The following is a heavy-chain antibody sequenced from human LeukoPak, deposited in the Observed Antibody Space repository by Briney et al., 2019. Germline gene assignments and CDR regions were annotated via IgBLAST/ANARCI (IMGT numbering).Heavy chain of an antibody. Sequence: PSETLSLTCTVSGGSISSSSYYWGWIRQPPGKGLEWIGSIYYSGSTYYNPSLKSRVTISVDTSKNQFSLKLSSVTAADTAVYYCARRSAGPKVYWFDPWGQGTLVTVSS. CDR1: GGSISSSSYY. CDR3: ARRSAGPKVYWFDP. D-gene: IGHD2-8*01. CDR2: IYYSGST. V-gene: IGHV4-39*01. J-gene: IGHJ5*02.